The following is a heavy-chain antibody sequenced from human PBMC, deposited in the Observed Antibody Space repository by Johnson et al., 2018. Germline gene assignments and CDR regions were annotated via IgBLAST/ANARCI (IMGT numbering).Heavy chain of an antibody. CDR1: GFTFSYYL. Sequence: VQLVQSGGGLVKPGGSLRLSCTTSGFTFSYYLMNWVRQAPGKGLEWVSSISNSGTHIYYADSMRGRFTISRDNAKNSLYLQMNSLRAEDTAIYYCARDFLDGITDQRFYYGMDVWGQGTTVTVSS. V-gene: IGHV3-21*01. CDR2: ISNSGTHI. CDR3: ARDFLDGITDQRFYYGMDV. J-gene: IGHJ6*02. D-gene: IGHD3-3*01.